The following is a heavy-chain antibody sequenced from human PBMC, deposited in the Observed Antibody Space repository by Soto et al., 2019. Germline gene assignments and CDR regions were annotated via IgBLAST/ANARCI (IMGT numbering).Heavy chain of an antibody. D-gene: IGHD3-22*01. V-gene: IGHV1-69*13. CDR1: GGTFSSYA. Sequence: SVKVSCKASGGTFSSYAISWVRQAPGQGLEWMGGIIPIFGTVNYAQKFQGRVTITADESTSTAYMELSSLRSEDTAVYYCARVGDSSGYYYYYYGMDVWGQGTTVTVSS. CDR2: IIPIFGTV. J-gene: IGHJ6*02. CDR3: ARVGDSSGYYYYYYGMDV.